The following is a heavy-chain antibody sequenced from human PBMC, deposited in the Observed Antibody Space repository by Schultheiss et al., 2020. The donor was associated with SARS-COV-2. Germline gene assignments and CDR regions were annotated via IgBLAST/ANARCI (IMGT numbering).Heavy chain of an antibody. J-gene: IGHJ4*02. V-gene: IGHV3-21*01. D-gene: IGHD5-18*01. CDR1: GFTFDEYA. CDR2: MSSSSSYR. Sequence: GGSLRLSCAASGFTFDEYAMHWVRQAPGKGMEWVSSMSSSSSYRYYADSVKGRLTISRDNAKNSLYLQVNSLRAEDTAVYYCAAREGDTATLRRYYLDYWCPGTLVTVSS. CDR3: AAREGDTATLRRYYLDY.